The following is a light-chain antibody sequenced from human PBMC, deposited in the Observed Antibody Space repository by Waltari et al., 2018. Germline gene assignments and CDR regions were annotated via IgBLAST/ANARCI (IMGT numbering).Light chain of an antibody. CDR3: HSYAGTKGV. V-gene: IGLV2-8*01. CDR1: SSDVGGYNY. CDR2: EVY. Sequence: QSALTQPPSASGSPGPSVTIPCTGTSSDVGGYNYVSWYQHHPGKAPKLIIFEVYKRPSGVPDRFSGSKSGNTASLTVSELQTEDEAEYYCHSYAGTKGVFGTGTKVTVL. J-gene: IGLJ1*01.